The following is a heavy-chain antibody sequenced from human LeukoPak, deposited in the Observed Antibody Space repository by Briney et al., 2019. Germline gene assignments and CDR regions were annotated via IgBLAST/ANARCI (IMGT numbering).Heavy chain of an antibody. V-gene: IGHV3-43*01. CDR3: AKDFFPSGSPWLGFFQQ. Sequence: GGSLRLSCAASGFTFDDYTMHWVRQAPGKGLEWVSLISWDAGRTYYADSVKGRFTISRDNSKNSLYLQTNSLRAEDTAFYYCAKDFFPSGSPWLGFFQQWGQGTLVTVSS. CDR1: GFTFDDYT. J-gene: IGHJ1*01. D-gene: IGHD3-10*01. CDR2: ISWDAGRT.